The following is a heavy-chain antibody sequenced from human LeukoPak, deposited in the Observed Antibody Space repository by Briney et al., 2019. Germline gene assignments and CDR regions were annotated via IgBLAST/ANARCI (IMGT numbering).Heavy chain of an antibody. Sequence: GGSLRLSCAASGFTFSSYSMNWVRQAPGKGLEWVSSISSSSSYIYYADSVKGRFTISRDNAKNSLYLQMNSLRAEDTAVYYCARGHYDILTGVFDYWGQGTLVTVSS. J-gene: IGHJ4*02. CDR2: ISSSSSYI. CDR1: GFTFSSYS. D-gene: IGHD3-9*01. V-gene: IGHV3-21*01. CDR3: ARGHYDILTGVFDY.